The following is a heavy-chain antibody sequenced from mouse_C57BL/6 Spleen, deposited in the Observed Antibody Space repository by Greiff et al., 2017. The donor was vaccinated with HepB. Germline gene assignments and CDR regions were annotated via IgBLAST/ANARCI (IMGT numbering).Heavy chain of an antibody. Sequence: VQLKQPGTELVKPGASVKLSCKASGYTFTSYWMHWVKQRPGQGLEWIGNINPSNGGTNYNEKFKSKATLTVDKSSSTAYMQLSSLTSEDSAVYYCARSNYGSSGVFDYWGQGTTLTVSS. CDR1: GYTFTSYW. J-gene: IGHJ2*01. CDR2: INPSNGGT. D-gene: IGHD1-1*01. V-gene: IGHV1-53*01. CDR3: ARSNYGSSGVFDY.